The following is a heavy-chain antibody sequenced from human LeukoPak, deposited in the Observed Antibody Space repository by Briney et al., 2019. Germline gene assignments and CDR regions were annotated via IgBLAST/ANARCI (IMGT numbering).Heavy chain of an antibody. D-gene: IGHD3-16*02. CDR3: ARGQYDYVWGSYRYTDDAFDI. V-gene: IGHV4-39*01. CDR2: IYYSGST. Sequence: SETLSLTCTVSGDSISSSSYYWGWIRQPPGKGLEWIGSIYYSGSTYYKSSLKSRVTISVDTSKNQFSLKLSSVTAADTAVYYCARGQYDYVWGSYRYTDDAFDIWGQGTMVTVSS. CDR1: GDSISSSSYY. J-gene: IGHJ3*02.